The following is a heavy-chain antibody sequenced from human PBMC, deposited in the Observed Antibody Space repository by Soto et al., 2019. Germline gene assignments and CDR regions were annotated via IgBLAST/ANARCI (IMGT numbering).Heavy chain of an antibody. Sequence: SQMMCLSSIVSEGSGVGSNYCWGWVRQSPGKGLEWIGSIYYSGNTYYNPSLESRVTISVDKSNNEFSLKVISVTAADTAVYYCARLEGLATISYYFDFWGQGSLVTVPQ. V-gene: IGHV4-39*01. CDR2: IYYSGNT. D-gene: IGHD3-9*01. CDR1: EGSGVGSNYC. J-gene: IGHJ4*02. CDR3: ARLEGLATISYYFDF.